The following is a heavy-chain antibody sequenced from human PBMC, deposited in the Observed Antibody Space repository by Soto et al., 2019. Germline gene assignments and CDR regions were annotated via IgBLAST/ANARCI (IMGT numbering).Heavy chain of an antibody. CDR2: INSDGSST. D-gene: IGHD3-10*01. V-gene: IGHV3-74*01. CDR1: GFTFSSYW. CDR3: ARSADYYGSGTFFDY. J-gene: IGHJ4*02. Sequence: VGSLRLSCAASGFTFSSYWMHWVRQAPGKGLVWVSRINSDGSSTSYADSVKGRFTISRDNAKNTLYLQMNSLRAEDTAVYYCARSADYYGSGTFFDYWGQGTLVTVSS.